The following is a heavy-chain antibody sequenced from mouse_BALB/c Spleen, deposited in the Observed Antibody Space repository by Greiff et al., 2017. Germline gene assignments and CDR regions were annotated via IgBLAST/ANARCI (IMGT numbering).Heavy chain of an antibody. CDR1: GFTFSSYT. V-gene: IGHV5-12-2*01. J-gene: IGHJ4*01. Sequence: EVMLVESGGGLVQPGGSLKLSCAASGFTFSSYTMSWVRQTPEKRLEWVAYISNGGGSTYYPDTVKGRFTISRDNAKNTLYLQMSSLKSEDTAMYYCARHIQVYYAIDYWGQGTSVTVSS. CDR3: ARHIQVYYAIDY. CDR2: ISNGGGST.